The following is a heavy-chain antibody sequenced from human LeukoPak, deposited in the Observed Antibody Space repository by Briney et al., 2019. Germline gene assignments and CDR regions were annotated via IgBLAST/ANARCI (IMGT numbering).Heavy chain of an antibody. CDR3: VREVPRGLAFDI. J-gene: IGHJ3*02. V-gene: IGHV3-23*01. Sequence: GGSLRLSCAASGFTFRSHDMSWVRQAPGKGLEWVSGISASGGSTFYADSVKGRFTISRDNSKNTLYLQMNGLRVEDTAVYYCVREVPRGLAFDIWGQGTMVTVSS. CDR2: ISASGGST. CDR1: GFTFRSHD.